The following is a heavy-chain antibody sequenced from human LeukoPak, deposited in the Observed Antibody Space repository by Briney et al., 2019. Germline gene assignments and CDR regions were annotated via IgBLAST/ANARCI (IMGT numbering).Heavy chain of an antibody. D-gene: IGHD5-24*01. V-gene: IGHV3-11*04. J-gene: IGHJ6*03. Sequence: GGSLRLSFAASGFTFSDYYMSWIRQAPGKGLEWVSYISSSGSTIYYADSVKGRFTISRDNAKNSLYLQMNSLRAEDTAVYCCARRESYYYYMDVWGKGTTVTVSS. CDR3: ARRESYYYYMDV. CDR2: ISSSGSTI. CDR1: GFTFSDYY.